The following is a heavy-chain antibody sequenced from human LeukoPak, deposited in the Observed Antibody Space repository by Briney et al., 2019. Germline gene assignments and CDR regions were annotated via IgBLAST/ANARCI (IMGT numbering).Heavy chain of an antibody. CDR1: GFTFSDYY. V-gene: IGHV3-11*01. J-gene: IGHJ4*02. CDR2: ISSSGSTM. CDR3: ARQYCGGDCPFDY. Sequence: PGGSLRLSCAASGFTFSDYYMSWIRQAPGKGLEWVSYISSSGSTMYYADSVKGRFTISRDNAKNSLYLQMNSLRAEDTAVYYCARQYCGGDCPFDYWGQGTLVTVSS. D-gene: IGHD2-21*02.